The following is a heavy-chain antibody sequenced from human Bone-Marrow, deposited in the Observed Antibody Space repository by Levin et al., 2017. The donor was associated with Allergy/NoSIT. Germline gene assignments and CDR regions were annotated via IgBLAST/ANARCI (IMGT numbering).Heavy chain of an antibody. CDR3: ATADISTGYFDWYFDL. D-gene: IGHD3-9*01. CDR2: IKSKTYGEEI. V-gene: IGHV3-15*01. CDR1: AFTFRTAC. J-gene: IGHJ2*01. Sequence: GGSLRLSCAASAFTFRTACLSWVRQAPGKGLEWLGRIKSKTYGEEIDYAAPVKGRFTISRDDSENTLYLQMNSLKIEDTAVYYCATADISTGYFDWYFDLWGRGTLVTVSS.